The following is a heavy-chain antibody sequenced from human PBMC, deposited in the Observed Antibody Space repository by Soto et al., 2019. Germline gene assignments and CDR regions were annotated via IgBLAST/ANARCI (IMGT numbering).Heavy chain of an antibody. D-gene: IGHD6-13*01. CDR1: GGSISSSSYY. J-gene: IGHJ4*02. CDR2: IYYSGST. CDR3: ARRLGIAAAGTFDY. Sequence: SETLSLTCTVSGGSISSSSYYWGWIRQPPGKGLEWIGSIYYSGSTYYNPSLKSRVTISVDTSKNQFSLKLSSVTAADTAVYYCARRLGIAAAGTFDYWGQGTLATVSS. V-gene: IGHV4-39*01.